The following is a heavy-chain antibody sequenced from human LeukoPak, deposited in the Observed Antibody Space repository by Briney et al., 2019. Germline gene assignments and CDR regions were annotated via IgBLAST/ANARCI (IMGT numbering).Heavy chain of an antibody. CDR2: IYHSGST. CDR1: GGSISSSNW. J-gene: IGHJ4*02. CDR3: ARVTYGSGSYYNPPYFDY. D-gene: IGHD3-10*01. V-gene: IGHV4-4*02. Sequence: SGTLSLTCAVSGGSISSSNWWSWVRQPPGKGLEWIGEIYHSGSTNYNPSLKSRVTISVDKSKNQFSLKLSSVTAADTAVYYCARVTYGSGSYYNPPYFDYWGQGTLVTVSS.